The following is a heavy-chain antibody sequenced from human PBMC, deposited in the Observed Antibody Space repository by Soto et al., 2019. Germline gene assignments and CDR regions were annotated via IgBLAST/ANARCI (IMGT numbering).Heavy chain of an antibody. CDR2: IYYSGST. V-gene: IGHV4-59*08. J-gene: IGHJ4*02. D-gene: IGHD2-15*01. Sequence: SETMSVTCTVAGGSINSYYWSWIRQPPGKGLEWIGYIYYSGSTSYNPSLKSRVSISVDTSKNQFSLKLSSVTASDTAMYYCARHYTLSSSVDYWGQGTLVTVSS. CDR3: ARHYTLSSSVDY. CDR1: GGSINSYY.